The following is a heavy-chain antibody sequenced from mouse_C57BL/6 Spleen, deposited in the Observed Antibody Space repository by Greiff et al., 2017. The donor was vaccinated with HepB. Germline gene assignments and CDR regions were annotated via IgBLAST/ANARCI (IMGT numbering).Heavy chain of an antibody. Sequence: VQLQQSDAELVKPGASVKISCTVSGYTFTDHTIHWMKQRPEQGLEWIGYIYPRDGSTKYNEKVKGKATLTADKSSSTAYMQLNSLTSEDSTVYFCARREIGDGDYAMDYWGQGTSVTVSS. J-gene: IGHJ4*01. CDR1: GYTFTDHT. CDR2: IYPRDGST. V-gene: IGHV1-78*01. CDR3: ARREIGDGDYAMDY. D-gene: IGHD2-13*01.